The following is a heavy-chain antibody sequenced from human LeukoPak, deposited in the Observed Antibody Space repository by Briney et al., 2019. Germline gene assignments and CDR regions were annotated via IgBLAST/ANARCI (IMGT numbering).Heavy chain of an antibody. CDR2: ISAYNGNT. D-gene: IGHD3-22*01. V-gene: IGHV1-18*01. Sequence: ASVKVSCKASGYTFTSYGISWVRQAPGQGLEWMGWISAYNGNTNYAQKLQGRVTMTTDTSTSTAYMELRSLRSDDTAVYHCARESGITMIVEAEENWFDPWGQGTLVTVSS. J-gene: IGHJ5*02. CDR1: GYTFTSYG. CDR3: ARESGITMIVEAEENWFDP.